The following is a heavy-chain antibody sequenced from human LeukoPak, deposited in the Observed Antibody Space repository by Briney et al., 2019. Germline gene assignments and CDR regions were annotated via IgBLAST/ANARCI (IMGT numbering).Heavy chain of an antibody. V-gene: IGHV4-34*01. CDR1: GGSFSGYY. CDR3: ARARRHTKRGVSGSQHDAFDI. Sequence: SETLSLTCAVYGGSFSGYYWSWIRQPPGKGLEWIGEINHSGSTNYNPSLKSRVTISVDTSKNQFSLKLSSVTAADTAVYYCARARRHTKRGVSGSQHDAFDIWGQGTMVTVSS. D-gene: IGHD1-26*01. CDR2: INHSGST. J-gene: IGHJ3*02.